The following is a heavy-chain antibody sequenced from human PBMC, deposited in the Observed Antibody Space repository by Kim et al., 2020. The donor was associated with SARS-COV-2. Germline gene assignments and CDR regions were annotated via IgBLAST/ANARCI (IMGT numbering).Heavy chain of an antibody. Sequence: GGSLRLSCAASGFTFSSYGMHWVRQAPGKGLEWVAVISYDGSNKYYADSVKGRFTISRDNSKNTLYLQMNSLRAEDTAVYYCANGGPTSCPSDYCGQGT. J-gene: IGHJ4*02. D-gene: IGHD2-2*01. CDR1: GFTFSSYG. CDR3: ANGGPTSCPSDY. V-gene: IGHV3-30*18. CDR2: ISYDGSNK.